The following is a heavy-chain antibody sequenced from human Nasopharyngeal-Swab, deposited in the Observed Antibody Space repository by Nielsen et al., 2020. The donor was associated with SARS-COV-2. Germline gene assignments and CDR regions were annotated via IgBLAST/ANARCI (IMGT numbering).Heavy chain of an antibody. J-gene: IGHJ4*02. CDR2: IYYSGST. CDR3: AREMASFDT. CDR1: GGSISSYY. D-gene: IGHD5-24*01. Sequence: SETLSLTCKVAGGSISSYYWNWIRQPPGKGLEWIGYIYYSGSTNYNPSLKSRVTISVDTSRDQFSLKLTSVTAADTAVYYCAREMASFDTWGQGTLVTVSS. V-gene: IGHV4-59*01.